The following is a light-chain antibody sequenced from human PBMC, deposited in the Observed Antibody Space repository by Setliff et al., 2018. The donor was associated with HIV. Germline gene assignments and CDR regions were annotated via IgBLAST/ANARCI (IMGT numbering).Light chain of an antibody. V-gene: IGLV2-14*03. J-gene: IGLJ1*01. CDR3: SSFTSSSTYI. CDR1: SRDIGYNTF. CDR2: DVT. Sequence: QSALTQPASVSGSPGQSITISCTGTSRDIGYNTFVSWYQQHPGKVPKLLIHDVTNRPSGVSNRFSGSKSANTASLTISGLQAEDEADYYCSSFTSSSTYIFGSGTKVTVL.